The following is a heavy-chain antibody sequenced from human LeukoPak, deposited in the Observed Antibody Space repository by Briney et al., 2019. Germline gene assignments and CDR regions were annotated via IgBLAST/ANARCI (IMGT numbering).Heavy chain of an antibody. V-gene: IGHV1-8*01. CDR3: ARGGVISTYYDFWSGYYIRAFDI. J-gene: IGHJ3*02. Sequence: ASVKVSCKASGYTFTSYDINWVRQATGQGLEWMGWMNPNSGNTGYAQKFQGRVTMTRNTSISTAYVELSSLRSEDTAVYYCARGGVISTYYDFWSGYYIRAFDIWGQGTMVTVSS. CDR1: GYTFTSYD. CDR2: MNPNSGNT. D-gene: IGHD3-3*01.